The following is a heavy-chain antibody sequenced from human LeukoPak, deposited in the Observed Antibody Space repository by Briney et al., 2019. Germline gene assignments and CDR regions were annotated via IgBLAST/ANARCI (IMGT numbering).Heavy chain of an antibody. CDR1: GGSISSYY. D-gene: IGHD2-2*01. CDR3: PRVSPAAHRYYYYMDV. CDR2: IYTSGST. J-gene: IGHJ6*03. Sequence: PSETLSLTCTVSGGSISSYYWSWIRQPAGKGLEWIGRIYTSGSTNYNPSLKSRVTMSVDTSKNQFSLKLSSVTAADTAVYYCPRVSPAAHRYYYYMDVWGKGTTVTVSS. V-gene: IGHV4-4*07.